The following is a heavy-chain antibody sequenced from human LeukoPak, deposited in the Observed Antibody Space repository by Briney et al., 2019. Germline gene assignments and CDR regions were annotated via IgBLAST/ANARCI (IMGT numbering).Heavy chain of an antibody. CDR3: AGAGVVVNWFDP. CDR1: GFTFDDYT. J-gene: IGHJ5*02. Sequence: GGSLRLSCAASGFTFDDYTMHWVRQAPGKGLEWVSLISWDGGSTYYADSVKGRFTISRDNSKNSLYLQMNSLRTEDTALYYCAGAGVVVNWFDPWGQGTLVTVSS. CDR2: ISWDGGST. V-gene: IGHV3-43*01. D-gene: IGHD3-3*01.